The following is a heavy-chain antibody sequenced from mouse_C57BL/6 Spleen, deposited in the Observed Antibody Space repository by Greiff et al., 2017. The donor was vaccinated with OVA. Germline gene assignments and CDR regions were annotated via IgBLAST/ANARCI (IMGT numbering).Heavy chain of an antibody. V-gene: IGHV5-16*01. CDR1: GFTFSDYY. D-gene: IGHD1-1*01. CDR2: INYDGSST. CDR3: ARDDYYGSSNAMDY. Sequence: DVMLVESEGGLVQPGRSMKLSCTASGFTFSDYYMAWVRQVPEKGIEWVANINYDGSSTYYLDSLKSRFIISRDNATNILYLQMSSLKSEDTATYYCARDDYYGSSNAMDYWGQGTSVTVSS. J-gene: IGHJ4*01.